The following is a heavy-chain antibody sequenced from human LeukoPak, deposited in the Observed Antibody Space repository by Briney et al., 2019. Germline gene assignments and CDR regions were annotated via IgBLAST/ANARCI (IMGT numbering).Heavy chain of an antibody. Sequence: GRSLRLSCAASGFTFSSYGMHCVRQAPGTRLEWLAVMWYDGSNKCYADFVKGRFTISTDNSKNTLYLQMNSLRAEDTAVYYCASLCSSSWDPTEWDGMAVWGQGTTDTVSS. CDR2: MWYDGSNK. CDR1: GFTFSSYG. V-gene: IGHV3-33*01. CDR3: ASLCSSSWDPTEWDGMAV. D-gene: IGHD6-13*01. J-gene: IGHJ6*02.